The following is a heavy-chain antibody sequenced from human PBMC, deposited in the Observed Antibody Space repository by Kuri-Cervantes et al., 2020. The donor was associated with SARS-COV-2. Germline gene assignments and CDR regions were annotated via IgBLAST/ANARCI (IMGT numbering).Heavy chain of an antibody. CDR1: GGSISSGDYY. CDR3: ARGWTTVTTPYFDY. J-gene: IGHJ4*02. CDR2: IYYSGST. V-gene: IGHV4-30-4*08. Sequence: SCTVSGGSISSGDYYWSWIRQPPGKGLEWIGYIYYSGSTYYNPSLKSRVTISVDTSKNQFSLKLSSVTAADTAVYYCARGWTTVTTPYFDYWGREPWSPSPQ. D-gene: IGHD4-11*01.